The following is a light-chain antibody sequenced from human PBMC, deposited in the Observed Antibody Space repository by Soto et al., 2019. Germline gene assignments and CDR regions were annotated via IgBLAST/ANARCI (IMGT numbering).Light chain of an antibody. CDR2: EVS. CDR3: TSYTSSSPPVV. J-gene: IGLJ2*01. V-gene: IGLV2-14*01. Sequence: QSALTQPASVSGSPGQSITISCTGTSSDVGGYNYVSWYQQHPGKAPKLMIYEVSNRPSGFSNRFSGSKSGNTASLTISGLQAEDEADYYCTSYTSSSPPVVFGGGTKLTVL. CDR1: SSDVGGYNY.